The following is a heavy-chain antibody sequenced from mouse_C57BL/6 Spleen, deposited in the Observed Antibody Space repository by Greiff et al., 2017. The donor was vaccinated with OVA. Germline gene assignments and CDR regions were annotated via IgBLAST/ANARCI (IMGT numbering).Heavy chain of an antibody. Sequence: VQLQQSGAELVKPGASVKISCKASGYAFSSYWMHWVKQRPGQGLEWIGQIYPGDGDTTYNGKFKGKATLTADKSSSTAYMQLSSLTSEDSAVYFCARRDYGNSHWYFDVWGTGTTVTVSS. J-gene: IGHJ1*03. V-gene: IGHV1-80*01. CDR1: GYAFSSYW. D-gene: IGHD2-1*01. CDR2: IYPGDGDT. CDR3: ARRDYGNSHWYFDV.